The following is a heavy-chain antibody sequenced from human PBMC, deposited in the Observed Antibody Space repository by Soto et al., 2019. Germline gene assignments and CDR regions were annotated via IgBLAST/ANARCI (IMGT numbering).Heavy chain of an antibody. CDR3: AKGDGAARHLDY. CDR1: GFTFSSYA. J-gene: IGHJ4*02. Sequence: EVQLLESGGGLVQPGGSLRLSCAASGFTFSSYAMSWVRQAPGKGLEWVSAISGSGGSTYYADSVKGRFTISRDNSKNTLYLQMNSLRAEDTAVFYCAKGDGAARHLDYWGQGTLVTVSS. CDR2: ISGSGGST. D-gene: IGHD6-6*01. V-gene: IGHV3-23*01.